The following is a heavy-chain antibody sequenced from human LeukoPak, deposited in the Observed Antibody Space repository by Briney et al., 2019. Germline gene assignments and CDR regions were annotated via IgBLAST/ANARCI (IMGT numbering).Heavy chain of an antibody. Sequence: PGGSLRLSCAASGFTFSNAWMSWVRQAPGKGLEWVAVIWYDGSNKYYADSVKGRFTISRDNSKNTLYLQMNSLRAEDTAVYYCARDSHYYGSGSPPRFDYWGQGTLVTVSS. CDR3: ARDSHYYGSGSPPRFDY. D-gene: IGHD3-10*01. J-gene: IGHJ4*02. CDR1: GFTFSNAW. CDR2: IWYDGSNK. V-gene: IGHV3-33*08.